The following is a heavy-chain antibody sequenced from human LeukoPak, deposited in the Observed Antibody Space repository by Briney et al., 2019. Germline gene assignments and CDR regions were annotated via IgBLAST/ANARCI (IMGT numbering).Heavy chain of an antibody. J-gene: IGHJ4*02. D-gene: IGHD3-10*01. CDR1: GITLSNYG. CDR2: ISDSGGST. V-gene: IGHV3-23*01. CDR3: AKRGIVIRAVIIVGFHKEAYYFDY. Sequence: GGFLRLSCAVSGITLSNYGMSWVRQAPGKGLEWVAGISDSGGSTNYADSVKGRFTISRDNPKNTLYLQMNSLRAEDTAMYFCAKRGIVIRAVIIVGFHKEAYYFDYWGQGALVTVSS.